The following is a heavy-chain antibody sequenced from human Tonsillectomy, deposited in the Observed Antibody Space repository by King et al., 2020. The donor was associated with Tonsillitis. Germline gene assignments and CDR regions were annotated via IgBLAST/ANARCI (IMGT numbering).Heavy chain of an antibody. CDR2: IIPIFGTA. D-gene: IGHD3-22*01. Sequence: VQLVESGAEVKKPGSSVKVSCKASGGTFSSYAISWVRQAPGQGLEWMGGIIPIFGTANYAQKFQGRVTITADESTSTSYMGLSSLRSEETAVYYCARDLGKFDSSGYSYNWWFDPWGQGTLVTVSS. J-gene: IGHJ5*02. CDR3: ARDLGKFDSSGYSYNWWFDP. CDR1: GGTFSSYA. V-gene: IGHV1-69*01.